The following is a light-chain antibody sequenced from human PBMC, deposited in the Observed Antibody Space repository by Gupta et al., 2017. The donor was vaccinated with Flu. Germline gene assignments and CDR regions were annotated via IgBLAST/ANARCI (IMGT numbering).Light chain of an antibody. CDR1: QDIGSW. Sequence: STLYAFVGDRVTVTCRASQDIGSWLAWYQQKPGKAPNLLIYDASTWQSGVPSRFSGSGSGKGFTLTINSRQQDDFAPYYCQQYKIFSPYTFGQGTKLEI. CDR2: DAS. V-gene: IGKV1-5*01. J-gene: IGKJ2*01. CDR3: QQYKIFSPYT.